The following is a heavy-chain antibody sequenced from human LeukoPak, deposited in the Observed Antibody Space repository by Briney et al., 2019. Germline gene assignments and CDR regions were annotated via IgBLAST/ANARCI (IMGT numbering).Heavy chain of an antibody. CDR1: GFIFNNYA. CDR3: ALKGGHYYHFDA. J-gene: IGHJ4*02. Sequence: GGSLRLSCAGSGFIFNNYAMHWVRQPPGKGLEWVSGISWNSGSIDYADSVKGRFTISRDNSKNTLYLQMNSPRAEDTATYYCALKGGHYYHFDAWGQGTLVTVSS. CDR2: ISWNSGSI. D-gene: IGHD3-22*01. V-gene: IGHV3-9*01.